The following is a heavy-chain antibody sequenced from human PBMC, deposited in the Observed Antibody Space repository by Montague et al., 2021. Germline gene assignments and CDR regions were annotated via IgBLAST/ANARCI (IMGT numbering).Heavy chain of an antibody. J-gene: IGHJ5*02. Sequence: SETLSLTCTVSGDSISSKYFWSWVRQPLGKGLEWIGEIYHGTISYSPSLKGRLTVSMDTSKNQYSLKLSSVTAAVTAIYYCAVGSESAWELLHHWGQGILVTVSS. CDR2: IYHGTI. V-gene: IGHV4-4*02. CDR3: AVGSESAWELLHH. CDR1: GDSISSKYF. D-gene: IGHD1-26*01.